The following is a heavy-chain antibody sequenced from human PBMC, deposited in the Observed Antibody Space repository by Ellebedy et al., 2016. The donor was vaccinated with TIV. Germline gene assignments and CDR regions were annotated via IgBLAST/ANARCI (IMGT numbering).Heavy chain of an antibody. CDR3: ARGPVVVAPKYGYFDL. V-gene: IGHV1-46*01. CDR1: GYTFTRYY. Sequence: AASVKVSCKASGYTFTRYYIHWVRQAPGQGLEWMGIINSSGGSTTYAQRFQGRVTMTRDTSTSTVYMELSSLRSEDTAVYYCARGPVVVAPKYGYFDLWGRGTLVTVSS. J-gene: IGHJ2*01. CDR2: INSSGGST. D-gene: IGHD2-15*01.